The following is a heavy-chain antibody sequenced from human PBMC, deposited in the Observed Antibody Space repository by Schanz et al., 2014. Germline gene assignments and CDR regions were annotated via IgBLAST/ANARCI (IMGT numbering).Heavy chain of an antibody. V-gene: IGHV3-30*03. CDR3: ARLATSKSRLGDAXDI. D-gene: IGHD6-6*01. CDR2: ISSDGTNK. J-gene: IGHJ3*02. CDR1: GFTFSNFG. Sequence: QVQLVESGGGVVQPGRSLRLSCAASGFTFSNFGLHWVRQAPGKGLNWVAVISSDGTNKYYADSVQGRFTLSKDFSKDTLYLQLTSLRPEDTAVYYCARLATSKSRLGDAXDIWGQGTMXTVSS.